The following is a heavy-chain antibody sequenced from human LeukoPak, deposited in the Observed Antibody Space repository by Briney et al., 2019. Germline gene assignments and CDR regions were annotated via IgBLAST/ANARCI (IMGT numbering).Heavy chain of an antibody. Sequence: GGSLRLSCAASGFTFSSYGMHWVRQAPGKGLEWVAVISYDGSNKYYADSVKGRFTISRDNSKNTLYLQMNSLRAEDTAVYYCAKSSPRRLLWFGELLSYFDYWGQGTLVTVSS. D-gene: IGHD3-10*01. CDR2: ISYDGSNK. CDR1: GFTFSSYG. CDR3: AKSSPRRLLWFGELLSYFDY. V-gene: IGHV3-30*18. J-gene: IGHJ4*02.